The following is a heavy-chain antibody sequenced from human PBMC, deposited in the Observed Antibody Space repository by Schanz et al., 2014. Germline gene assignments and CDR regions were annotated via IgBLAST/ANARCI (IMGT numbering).Heavy chain of an antibody. D-gene: IGHD1-26*01. CDR3: ARDGAGRAPDAFDI. CDR1: GFTFSSYG. J-gene: IGHJ3*02. CDR2: VCYDGSNE. Sequence: LVESGGGVVQPGRSLRLSCAASGFTFSSYGMHWVRQVPGKGLEWVAVVCYDGSNEYYADSMRGRFTISRDNAKNSLYLQMNSLRAEDTAVYYCARDGAGRAPDAFDIWGQGTMVTVSS. V-gene: IGHV3-33*01.